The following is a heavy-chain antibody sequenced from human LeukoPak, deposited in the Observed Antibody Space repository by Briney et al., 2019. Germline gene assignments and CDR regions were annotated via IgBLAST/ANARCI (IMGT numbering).Heavy chain of an antibody. D-gene: IGHD1-26*01. Sequence: ASVKVSCKASRYTFTSYGISWVRQAPGQGLEWMGWISAYNGNTNYAQKLQGRVTMTTDTSTSTAYMELRSLRSDDTAVYYCAGGIVGAPYDAFDIWGQGTMVTVSS. CDR2: ISAYNGNT. CDR3: AGGIVGAPYDAFDI. J-gene: IGHJ3*02. V-gene: IGHV1-18*01. CDR1: RYTFTSYG.